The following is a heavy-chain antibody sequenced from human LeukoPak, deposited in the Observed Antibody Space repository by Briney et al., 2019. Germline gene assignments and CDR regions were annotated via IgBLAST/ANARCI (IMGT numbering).Heavy chain of an antibody. CDR1: GGHFSGYY. CDR2: INHSEST. D-gene: IGHD6-13*01. J-gene: IGHJ4*02. CDR3: ARAPIDRYSSSWHRIGTLDY. V-gene: IGHV4-34*01. Sequence: NSAEPLSLICAVCGGHFSGYYWSWIRQPPGKGLEGVGEINHSESTNYNPSVKSRVTISVDTYQNQSVLKLSSVTAADTAVYYCARAPIDRYSSSWHRIGTLDYWGQGTLVTVSS.